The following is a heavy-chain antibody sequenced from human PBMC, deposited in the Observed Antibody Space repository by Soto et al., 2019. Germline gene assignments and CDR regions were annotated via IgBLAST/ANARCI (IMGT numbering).Heavy chain of an antibody. CDR3: ARFPTLLWFGESSN. CDR1: GYTFTSYG. D-gene: IGHD3-10*01. V-gene: IGHV1-18*01. Sequence: QVQLVQSGAEVKKPGASVKVSCKASGYTFTSYGISWVRQAPGQGLEWMGWISAYNGNTNYAQKLQGRVTMTTDTSTSPAYMELRSLSSDDTAVYYCARFPTLLWFGESSNWGQGTLVTVSS. CDR2: ISAYNGNT. J-gene: IGHJ4*02.